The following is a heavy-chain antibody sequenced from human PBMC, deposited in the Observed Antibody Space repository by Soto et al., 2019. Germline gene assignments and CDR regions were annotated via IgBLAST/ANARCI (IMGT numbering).Heavy chain of an antibody. D-gene: IGHD3-10*01. CDR1: VFTFGSFG. CDR3: ARDPDGIIDFDY. CDR2: ITSDSSTR. V-gene: IGHV3-48*02. J-gene: IGHJ4*02. Sequence: PGGSLRLSCPVSVFTFGSFGMNWVRQAPGKGLEWISYITSDSSTRHYADFVKGRFTISRDNAKNSLYLQMNSLRDEDTAVYFCARDPDGIIDFDYWGQGTQVTVSS.